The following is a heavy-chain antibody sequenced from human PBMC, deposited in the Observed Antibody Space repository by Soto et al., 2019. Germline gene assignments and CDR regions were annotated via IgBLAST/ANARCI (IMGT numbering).Heavy chain of an antibody. CDR1: GFTFSSDG. J-gene: IGHJ4*02. D-gene: IGHD2-15*01. V-gene: IGHV3-33*01. CDR3: ARGGGGGYAFDY. Sequence: GSLRLSCAASGFTFSSDGMHWVRQAPGKGLEWVAVIWYDGSNKYYADSVKGRFTISRDNSKNTLYLQMNSLRAEDTAFYSCARGGGGGYAFDYWGQGTLVTVS. CDR2: IWYDGSNK.